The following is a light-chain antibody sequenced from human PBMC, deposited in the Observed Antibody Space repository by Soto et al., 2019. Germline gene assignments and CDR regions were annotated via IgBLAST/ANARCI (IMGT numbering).Light chain of an antibody. Sequence: EIVFTQSPGTLSLSPGERATLSCRASQSVSSSYLSWYQQKPGQAPRLLIYAASSRATGIPDRFSGGWSGTDFTLTISSLEPEDFAVYYCQQRSNWITFGQGTRLEIK. CDR1: QSVSSSY. CDR3: QQRSNWIT. V-gene: IGKV3D-20*02. CDR2: AAS. J-gene: IGKJ5*01.